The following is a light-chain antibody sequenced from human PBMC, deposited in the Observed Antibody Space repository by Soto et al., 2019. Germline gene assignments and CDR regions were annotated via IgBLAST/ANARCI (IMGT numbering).Light chain of an antibody. CDR1: QSVSSSY. V-gene: IGKV3-20*01. CDR2: GAS. J-gene: IGKJ3*01. CDR3: QQYGSSPRFT. Sequence: EIVLTQSPGTLSLSPGERATLSCRASQSVSSSYLAWYQQKPGQAPRLLIYGASSRATGIPDRFSGSGSGTELTLPISRLEPEDFAVYYCQQYGSSPRFTFGPGTKVDIK.